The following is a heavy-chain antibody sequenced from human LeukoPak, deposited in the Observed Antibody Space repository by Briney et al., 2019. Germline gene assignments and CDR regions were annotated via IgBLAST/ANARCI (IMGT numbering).Heavy chain of an antibody. Sequence: WASVKVSCKASGYTFTGYYMHWVRQAPGQGLEWMGWINPNSGGTNYAQKFQGRVTMTRDTSISTAYMELSRLRSDDTAVYYCARERPLVGATLFDYWGQGTLVTVSS. J-gene: IGHJ4*02. V-gene: IGHV1-2*02. CDR1: GYTFTGYY. CDR3: ARERPLVGATLFDY. CDR2: INPNSGGT. D-gene: IGHD1-26*01.